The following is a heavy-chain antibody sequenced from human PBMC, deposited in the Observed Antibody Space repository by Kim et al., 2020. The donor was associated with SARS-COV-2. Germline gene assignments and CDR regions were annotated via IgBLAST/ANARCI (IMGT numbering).Heavy chain of an antibody. CDR2: VSGGGDST. CDR1: GFTFGTYA. Sequence: GGSLRLSCAASGFTFGTYAMSWVRQAPGEGLEWVSTVSGGGDSTYYADSVKGRFTISRDNSKNTLYLQMNSLRAEDTAVYYCAKRSLAYYFDSWGQGTLVTVSS. V-gene: IGHV3-23*01. J-gene: IGHJ4*02. D-gene: IGHD2-21*01. CDR3: AKRSLAYYFDS.